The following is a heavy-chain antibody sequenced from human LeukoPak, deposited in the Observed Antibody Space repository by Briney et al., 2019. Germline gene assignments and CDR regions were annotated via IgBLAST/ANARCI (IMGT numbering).Heavy chain of an antibody. V-gene: IGHV3-64*02. J-gene: IGHJ4*02. CDR3: ARQDYYGSGSYYGH. CDR2: ISSNGGST. Sequence: GGSLRLSCVASGFTFSSHALHWVRQAPGKGLDYVSAISSNGGSTYYADSVKGRFIISRDSSKNTLYLQMGSLSTEDMAAFYCARQDYYGSGSYYGHWGQGTLVTVSS. D-gene: IGHD3-10*01. CDR1: GFTFSSHA.